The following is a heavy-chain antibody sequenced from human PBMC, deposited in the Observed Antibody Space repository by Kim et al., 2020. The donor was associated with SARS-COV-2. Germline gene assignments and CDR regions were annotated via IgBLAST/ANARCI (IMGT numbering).Heavy chain of an antibody. D-gene: IGHD1-26*01. CDR3: ASRELLYFQH. CDR1: GGSISSSSYY. J-gene: IGHJ1*01. CDR2: IYYSGST. V-gene: IGHV4-39*01. Sequence: SETLSLTCTVSGGSISSSSYYWGWIRQPPGKGLEWIGSIYYSGSTYYNPSLKSRVTISVDTSKNQFSLKLSSVTAADTAVYYCASRELLYFQHWGQGTLVTVSS.